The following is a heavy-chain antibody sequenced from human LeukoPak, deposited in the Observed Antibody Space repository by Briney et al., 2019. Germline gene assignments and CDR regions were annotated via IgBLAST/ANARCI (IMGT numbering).Heavy chain of an antibody. CDR2: IYYSGST. Sequence: SETLSLTCTVSGGSISSSSYYWGWIRQPPGKGLEWIGSIYYSGSTYYNPSLKGRVTISVDTSKNQFSLKLSSVTAADTAVYYCARRVVVPAAMLNAGAFDIWGQGTMVTVSS. CDR3: ARRVVVPAAMLNAGAFDI. J-gene: IGHJ3*02. D-gene: IGHD2-2*01. V-gene: IGHV4-39*01. CDR1: GGSISSSSYY.